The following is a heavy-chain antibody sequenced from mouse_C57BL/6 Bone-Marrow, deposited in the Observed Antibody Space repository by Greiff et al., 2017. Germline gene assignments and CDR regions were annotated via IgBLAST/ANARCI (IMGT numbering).Heavy chain of an antibody. D-gene: IGHD2-2*01. V-gene: IGHV5-15*01. CDR1: GFTFSDYG. CDR2: ISNLAYSI. J-gene: IGHJ2*01. CDR3: ARHQGLEGYFDY. Sequence: EVQRVESGGGLVQPGGSLKLSCAASGFTFSDYGMAWVRQAPRKGPEWVAFISNLAYSIYYADTVTGRFTISRENAKNTLYLEMSSLRSEDTAMYYCARHQGLEGYFDYWGQGTTLTVSS.